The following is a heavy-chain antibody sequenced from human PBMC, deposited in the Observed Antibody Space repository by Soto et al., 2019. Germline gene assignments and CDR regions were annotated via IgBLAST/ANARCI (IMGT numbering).Heavy chain of an antibody. D-gene: IGHD3-9*01. Sequence: SETLSLTCTVSGGSISSYYWSWIRQPPGKRLEWIGYIYYSGSTNYNPSLKSRVTISVDTSKNQFSQKLSSVTAADTAVYYCARHRSYDILTGYYSYYFDYWGQGTLVTVSS. CDR1: GGSISSYY. V-gene: IGHV4-59*08. J-gene: IGHJ4*02. CDR2: IYYSGST. CDR3: ARHRSYDILTGYYSYYFDY.